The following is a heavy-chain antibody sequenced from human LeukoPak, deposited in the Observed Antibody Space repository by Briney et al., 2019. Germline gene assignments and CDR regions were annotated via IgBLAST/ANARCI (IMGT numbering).Heavy chain of an antibody. Sequence: GESLKISCKGSGYSFTSYWIGWVRQMPGKGLEWMGIIYPGDSGTRYSPSFQGQVTISADKSISTAYLQWSSLKASDTAMYYCARLRVYYDSSGYYPNDAFDIWGQGTMVTVSS. CDR3: ARLRVYYDSSGYYPNDAFDI. D-gene: IGHD3-22*01. V-gene: IGHV5-51*01. J-gene: IGHJ3*02. CDR2: IYPGDSGT. CDR1: GYSFTSYW.